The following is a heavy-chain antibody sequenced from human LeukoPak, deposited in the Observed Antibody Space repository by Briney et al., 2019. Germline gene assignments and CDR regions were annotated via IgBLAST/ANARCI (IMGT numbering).Heavy chain of an antibody. CDR3: ARLTGYSSSWYRGSFDI. CDR1: GYSFTSYW. D-gene: IGHD6-13*01. Sequence: ESLKISCRGSGYSFTSYWIGWVRQMPGQGLEGMGSIYPGDSDTRYSPSFQGQVTISADKSISTAYLQCSSLKASDTAMYYCARLTGYSSSWYRGSFDIWGQGTMVTVSS. CDR2: IYPGDSDT. V-gene: IGHV5-51*01. J-gene: IGHJ3*02.